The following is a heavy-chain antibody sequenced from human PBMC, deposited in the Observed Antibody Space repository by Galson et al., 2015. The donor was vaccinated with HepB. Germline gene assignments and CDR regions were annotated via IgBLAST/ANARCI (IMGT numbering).Heavy chain of an antibody. CDR3: ARDMEVIKPDFYYYMDV. V-gene: IGHV1-2*06. D-gene: IGHD1-1*01. Sequence: SVKVSCKASGYTFTGYYMHWVRQAPGQGLEWMGRINPNSGGTNYAQKFQGRVSMTRDTSISTAYMELSRLRSDDTAVYYCARDMEVIKPDFYYYMDVWGKGTTVTVSS. J-gene: IGHJ6*03. CDR2: INPNSGGT. CDR1: GYTFTGYY.